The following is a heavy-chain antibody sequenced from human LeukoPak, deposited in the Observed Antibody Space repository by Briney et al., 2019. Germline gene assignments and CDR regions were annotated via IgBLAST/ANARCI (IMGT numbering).Heavy chain of an antibody. CDR3: ARGYSSSWIHFDY. CDR1: GFTFSDYY. J-gene: IGHJ4*02. D-gene: IGHD6-13*01. CDR2: IYSGGST. Sequence: PGGSLRLSCAASGFTFSDYYMSWVRQAPGKGLEWVSVIYSGGSTYYADSVKGRFTISRDNSKNTLYLQMNSLRAEDTAVYYCARGYSSSWIHFDYWGQGTLVTVSS. V-gene: IGHV3-53*01.